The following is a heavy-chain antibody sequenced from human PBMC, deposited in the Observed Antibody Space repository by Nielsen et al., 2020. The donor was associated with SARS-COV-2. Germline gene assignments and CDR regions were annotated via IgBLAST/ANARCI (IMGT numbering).Heavy chain of an antibody. V-gene: IGHV3-13*01. CDR2: IGTGGDT. CDR1: GFTFNNYD. CDR3: ARAGALSSSWYSMDF. Sequence: GGSLRLSCAASGFTFNNYDMHWVRQATGKGPEWVSAIGTGGDTFYPGSVKGRFTISRENAKNSLYLQMNSLRAGDTAVYYCARAGALSSSWYSMDFWGQGTTVTVSS. D-gene: IGHD6-13*01. J-gene: IGHJ6*02.